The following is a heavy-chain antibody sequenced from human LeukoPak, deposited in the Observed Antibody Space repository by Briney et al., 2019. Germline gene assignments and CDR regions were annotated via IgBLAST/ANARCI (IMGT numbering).Heavy chain of an antibody. D-gene: IGHD3-10*01. V-gene: IGHV4-61*09. J-gene: IGHJ5*02. CDR1: GDSISSGDYY. CDR2: INHSGST. CDR3: ARRTYYYGSGSYVSRFDP. Sequence: SQTLSLTCTVSGDSISSGDYYWSWIRQPAGKGPEWIGEINHSGSTNYNPSLKSRVTMSVDTSKNQFSLKLSSVTAADTAVYYCARRTYYYGSGSYVSRFDPWGQGTLVTVSS.